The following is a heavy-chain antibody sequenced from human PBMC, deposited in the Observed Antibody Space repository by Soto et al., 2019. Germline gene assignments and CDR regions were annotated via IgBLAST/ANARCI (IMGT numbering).Heavy chain of an antibody. CDR3: AINYGGNTGGGAFDI. D-gene: IGHD4-17*01. J-gene: IGHJ3*02. CDR1: GGTFSSYT. CDR2: IIPILGIA. Sequence: QVQLVQSGAEVKKPGSSVKVSCKASGGTFSSYTISWVRQAPGQGLEWMGRIIPILGIANYAQKFKGRVTITADKSSSTAYMELSSLRAEYTAVYYCAINYGGNTGGGAFDIWGQGTMVIVSS. V-gene: IGHV1-69*02.